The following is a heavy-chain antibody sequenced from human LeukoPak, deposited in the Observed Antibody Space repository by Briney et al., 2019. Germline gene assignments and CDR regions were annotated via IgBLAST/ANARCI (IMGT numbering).Heavy chain of an antibody. CDR3: ARDLDENYYYYMDV. D-gene: IGHD3/OR15-3a*01. V-gene: IGHV3-48*04. J-gene: IGHJ6*03. CDR1: GFTFSSYS. Sequence: GGSLRLSCAASGFTFSSYSMNWVRQAPGKGREWVSYISNSSSTTYYADSVKGRFTISRDNAKNSLYLQMNSLRAEDTAVYYCARDLDENYYYYMDVWGKGTTVTVSS. CDR2: ISNSSSTT.